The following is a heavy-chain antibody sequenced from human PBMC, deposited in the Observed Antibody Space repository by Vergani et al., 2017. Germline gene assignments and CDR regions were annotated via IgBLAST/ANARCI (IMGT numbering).Heavy chain of an antibody. Sequence: EVQLLESGGGLVQPGGSLRLSCAASGFTFSRYAMSWVRQAPGKGLPWVSAISGSGGSTYYADSVKGRFTISRDNSKNTLYLQMNSLRAEDTAVYYCAKDSGRITMIVVVDWGQGTLVTVSS. J-gene: IGHJ4*02. CDR1: GFTFSRYA. CDR3: AKDSGRITMIVVVD. D-gene: IGHD3-22*01. CDR2: ISGSGGST. V-gene: IGHV3-23*01.